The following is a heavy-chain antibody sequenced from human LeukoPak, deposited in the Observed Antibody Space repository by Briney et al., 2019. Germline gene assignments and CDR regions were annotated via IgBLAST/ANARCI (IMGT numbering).Heavy chain of an antibody. CDR3: ARSHYYDSSTHIDY. Sequence: SVKVSCKASGGTFTSYAISWVRQAPGQGLEWMGGIIPIFGTANYAQKFQGRVTITADESTSTAYMELSSLRSEDTAVYYCARSHYYDSSTHIDYWGQGTLVTVSS. V-gene: IGHV1-69*13. J-gene: IGHJ4*02. CDR1: GGTFTSYA. CDR2: IIPIFGTA. D-gene: IGHD3-22*01.